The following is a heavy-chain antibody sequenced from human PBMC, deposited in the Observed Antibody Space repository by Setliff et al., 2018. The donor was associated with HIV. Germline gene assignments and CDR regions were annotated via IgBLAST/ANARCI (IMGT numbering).Heavy chain of an antibody. Sequence: SETLSLTCTVSGGFISSSSYYWGWIRQPPGKGLEWIGSIFNDGRTYYNPSLKSRITIPMDTSTNQFSLKLSSVTAADTAMYYCARGRVVVDNYYYYGIDVWGQGTTVTVSS. CDR3: ARGRVVVDNYYYYGIDV. J-gene: IGHJ6*02. D-gene: IGHD2-2*01. CDR1: GGFISSSSYY. V-gene: IGHV4-39*01. CDR2: IFNDGRT.